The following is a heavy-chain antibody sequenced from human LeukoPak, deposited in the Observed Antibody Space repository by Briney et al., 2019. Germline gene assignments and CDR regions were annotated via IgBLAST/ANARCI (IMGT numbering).Heavy chain of an antibody. V-gene: IGHV3-48*03. Sequence: GGSLRLSCAASGFTFSSYEMNWVRQAPGKGLEWLSYISYTGSNKYYADSVKGRFTISRDNAKNSLYLQMNSLRAEDTAVYYCAREGSDGFEIWGQGTMVTVSS. CDR3: AREGSDGFEI. CDR1: GFTFSSYE. CDR2: ISYTGSNK. J-gene: IGHJ3*02.